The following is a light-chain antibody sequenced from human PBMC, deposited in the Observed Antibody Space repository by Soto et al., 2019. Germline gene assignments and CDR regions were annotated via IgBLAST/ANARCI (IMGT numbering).Light chain of an antibody. CDR2: WAS. V-gene: IGKV4-1*01. CDR3: QEYYTTPLS. CDR1: QSVLYSSNNKNY. Sequence: DMVMTQSPDSLAVSMGERATINCKSSQSVLYSSNNKNYLAWYQHKPGQPPKLLIYWASTRESGVPDRFSGSGSGTDFTLTINSLQAEDVAVYHCQEYYTTPLSCGGGTKGDIK. J-gene: IGKJ4*01.